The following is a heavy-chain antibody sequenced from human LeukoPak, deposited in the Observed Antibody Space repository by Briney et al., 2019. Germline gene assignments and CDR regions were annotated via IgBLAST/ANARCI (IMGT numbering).Heavy chain of an antibody. D-gene: IGHD1-26*01. CDR1: GYTFTSYG. CDR2: ISAYNGNT. J-gene: IGHJ3*02. CDR3: ARAEYSGSYQWAFDI. Sequence: ASVNVSCKASGYTFTSYGISWVRQAPGQGLEWMGWISAYNGNTNYAQKLQGRVTMTTDTSTSTAYMELRSLRSDDTAVYYCARAEYSGSYQWAFDIWGQGTMVTVSS. V-gene: IGHV1-18*01.